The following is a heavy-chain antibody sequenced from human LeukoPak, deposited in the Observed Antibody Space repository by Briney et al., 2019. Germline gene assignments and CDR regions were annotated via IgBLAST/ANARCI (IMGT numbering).Heavy chain of an antibody. Sequence: HGESLKISCKGSGYNFANHWIGWVRQMPGKGLEWMGIIYPGDSDTTYSPTFQGHVTISADKSITTAYLQWSSLKASDTAMYYCAYFRGTSFSIDYWGQGTLVTVSS. D-gene: IGHD3-10*02. CDR3: AYFRGTSFSIDY. CDR1: GYNFANHW. J-gene: IGHJ4*02. CDR2: IYPGDSDT. V-gene: IGHV5-51*01.